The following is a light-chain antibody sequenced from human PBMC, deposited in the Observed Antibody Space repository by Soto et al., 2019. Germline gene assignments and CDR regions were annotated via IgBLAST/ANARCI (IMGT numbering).Light chain of an antibody. CDR3: QQRSSWPRT. V-gene: IGKV3-11*01. CDR1: QSVSSY. J-gene: IGKJ1*01. Sequence: EIMLTQSPATLSLCPGERATLSCRASQSVSSYLAWYQQKPGQVPRLVIYDASNRATGIPGRFSGSGSGTDFTLTISSLEPEDFGVYYCQQRSSWPRTFGQGTKVEIK. CDR2: DAS.